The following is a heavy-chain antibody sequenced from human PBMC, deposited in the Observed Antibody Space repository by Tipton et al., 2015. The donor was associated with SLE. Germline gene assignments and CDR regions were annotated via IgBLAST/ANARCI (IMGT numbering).Heavy chain of an antibody. V-gene: IGHV1-69*09. CDR3: AKTVDFWSGYRV. D-gene: IGHD3-3*01. CDR1: EGTFSSYI. CDR2: IIPILGIA. Sequence: QLVQSGAEVKKPGSSMNVSCKASEGTFSSYIISWVRQAPGQGLEWMGRIIPILGIANYAQKFQGRVTITADKSTSTAYMELNSLRSEDTAVYYCAKTVDFWSGYRVWGKGPTVTVSS. J-gene: IGHJ6*04.